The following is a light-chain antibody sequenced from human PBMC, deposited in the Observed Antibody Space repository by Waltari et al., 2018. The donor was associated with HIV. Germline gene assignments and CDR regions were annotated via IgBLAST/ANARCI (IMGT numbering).Light chain of an antibody. J-gene: IGLJ3*02. CDR1: SNDVGGYNY. CDR2: DVS. V-gene: IGLV2-14*03. Sequence: QSALTQPASVSGSPGQSITLSCTGSSNDVGGYNYVSWYQHHPGKAPRLMIYDVSTRPSGVSDRFSGSKSGDTASLTISGLQPEDEADYYCESYTSTSVWVFGGGTRLTVL. CDR3: ESYTSTSVWV.